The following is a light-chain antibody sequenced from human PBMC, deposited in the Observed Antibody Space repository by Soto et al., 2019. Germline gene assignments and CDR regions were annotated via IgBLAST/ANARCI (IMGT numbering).Light chain of an antibody. CDR3: QQSYNLLS. CDR2: AAS. CDR1: ENINYY. J-gene: IGKJ4*01. Sequence: DIQMTQSPSSLSASVGDRVTITCRASENINYYLNWYQQKPGKAPQVLIYAASGLQSGVPSRFSGSGFGIDFTLTISSLQPEDFATYYCQQSYNLLSFGGGTKVEIK. V-gene: IGKV1-39*01.